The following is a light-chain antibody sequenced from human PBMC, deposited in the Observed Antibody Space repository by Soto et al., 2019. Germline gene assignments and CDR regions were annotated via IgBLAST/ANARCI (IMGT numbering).Light chain of an antibody. J-gene: IGLJ2*01. CDR2: SSN. Sequence: QSVLTQPPSASGTPGQRVTISCSGSSSNIGSYSVNWYQQLPGTAPKLLIYSSNQRPSGAPDRFSGSKSGTSASLAISGLQSEDEADYYCAAWDDSLNGVVFGVGTKLTVL. V-gene: IGLV1-44*01. CDR1: SSNIGSYS. CDR3: AAWDDSLNGVV.